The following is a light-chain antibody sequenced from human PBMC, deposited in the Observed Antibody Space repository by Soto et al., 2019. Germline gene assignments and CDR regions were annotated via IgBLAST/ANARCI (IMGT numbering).Light chain of an antibody. J-gene: IGKJ4*01. CDR1: QSISTT. Sequence: EIVLTQSPVTLSVSPGERATLSCRASQSISTTLVWYQQKPGQAPRLLIYGASTRATGVPARFGGSGSGTEFTLTISSLQSEDFAVYYCQQYNSWVTFGGGTKVEIK. CDR3: QQYNSWVT. V-gene: IGKV3-15*01. CDR2: GAS.